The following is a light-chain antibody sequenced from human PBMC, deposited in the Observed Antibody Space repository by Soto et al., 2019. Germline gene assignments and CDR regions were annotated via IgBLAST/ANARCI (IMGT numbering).Light chain of an antibody. V-gene: IGKV3-15*01. J-gene: IGKJ1*01. Sequence: EIVMTQSPATLSVSPGERATLSCRASQSVGSNLAWYQQKPGQAPRLLIYGASTRATGIPARFSGSGSGTEVTLTISSLQSEDFAIYFCQQYNNWPPDRTFGQGTNIEIK. CDR3: QQYNNWPPDRT. CDR1: QSVGSN. CDR2: GAS.